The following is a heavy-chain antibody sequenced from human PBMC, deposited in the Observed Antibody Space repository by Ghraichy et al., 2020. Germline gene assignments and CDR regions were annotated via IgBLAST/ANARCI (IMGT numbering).Heavy chain of an antibody. J-gene: IGHJ4*02. CDR3: ARDRHSGSSWYFDY. CDR1: GGSISSGGYY. Sequence: SQTLSLTCTVSGGSISSGGYYWSWIRQHPGKGLEWIGYIYYSGSTYYNPSLKSRVTISVDTSKNQFSLKLSSVTAADTAVYYCARDRHSGSSWYFDYWGQGTLVTVSS. D-gene: IGHD6-13*01. V-gene: IGHV4-31*03. CDR2: IYYSGST.